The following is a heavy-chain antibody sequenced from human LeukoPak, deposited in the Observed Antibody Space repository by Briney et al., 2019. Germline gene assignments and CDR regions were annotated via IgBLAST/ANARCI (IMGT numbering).Heavy chain of an antibody. D-gene: IGHD3-9*01. CDR1: GGSISSYY. Sequence: PSETLSLTCTVSGGSISSYYWSWIRQPPGKGLEWIGYIYDSGSTNYNPSLKSRVTISVDTSKNQFSLKLSSVTAADTAVYYCARGTHYYDILTGFDYWGQETLVTVSS. CDR2: IYDSGST. CDR3: ARGTHYYDILTGFDY. V-gene: IGHV4-59*01. J-gene: IGHJ4*02.